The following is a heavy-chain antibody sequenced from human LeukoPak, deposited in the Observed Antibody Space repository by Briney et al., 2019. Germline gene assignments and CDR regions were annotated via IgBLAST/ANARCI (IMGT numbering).Heavy chain of an antibody. J-gene: IGHJ4*02. D-gene: IGHD6-19*01. Sequence: GGSLRLSCEASGFTFNTYAIYWVRQAPGKGLEWVSGICGSGGCTYYADSVKGRFTISRDNSKNPVYLQMNSLTADDTAVYYCAKTTVGYSSGRYPGWPADCWGQGTLVTVSS. CDR2: ICGSGGCT. CDR1: GFTFNTYA. V-gene: IGHV3-23*01. CDR3: AKTTVGYSSGRYPGWPADC.